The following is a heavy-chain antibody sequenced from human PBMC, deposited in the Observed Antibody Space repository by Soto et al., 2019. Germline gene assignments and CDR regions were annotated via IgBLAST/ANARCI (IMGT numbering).Heavy chain of an antibody. CDR3: ARRVKGYGPGALDY. V-gene: IGHV5-51*01. CDR2: IYPRDSDT. CDR1: GYSSTSYW. J-gene: IGHJ4*02. Sequence: GESLKISCKCSGYSSTSYWIGWVRQMHGKGLEWMGIIYPRDSDTRYSPSFPGQVTISADKSISTGYLQWSRLKASDTAMYYSARRVKGYGPGALDYWAQGILVTVSS. D-gene: IGHD3-10*01.